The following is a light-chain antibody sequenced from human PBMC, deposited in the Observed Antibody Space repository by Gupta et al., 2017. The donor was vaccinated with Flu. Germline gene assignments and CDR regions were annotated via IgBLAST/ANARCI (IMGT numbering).Light chain of an antibody. CDR3: QRYCSSPRT. CDR1: QSISSSY. Sequence: ERATVTSRASQSISSSYLAWYQQKHGQDPRILIYGASSSAAGIPERCSGSGSGTDFTLTISRLEPADFAVYYCQRYCSSPRTFGQGTKVEIK. J-gene: IGKJ1*01. V-gene: IGKV3-20*01. CDR2: GAS.